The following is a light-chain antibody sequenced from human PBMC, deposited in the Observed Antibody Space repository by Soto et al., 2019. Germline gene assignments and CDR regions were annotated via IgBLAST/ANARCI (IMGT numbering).Light chain of an antibody. CDR2: GAS. J-gene: IGKJ2*01. CDR1: QSVSSSY. CDR3: QQYGSLLPYT. V-gene: IGKV3-20*01. Sequence: EIVLTQSPGTLSLSPGERATLSCRASQSVSSSYLAWYQQKPGQAPRLLIYGASSRATGIPDRFSGSESGTDFTLTISRLEPEDFAVYFCQQYGSLLPYTFGQGTKLEIK.